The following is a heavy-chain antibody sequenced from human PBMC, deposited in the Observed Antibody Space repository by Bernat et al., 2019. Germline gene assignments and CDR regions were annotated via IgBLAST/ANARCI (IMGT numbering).Heavy chain of an antibody. Sequence: EVQLVESGGGSVQPGGSLRVSCVASGFTVSSYSMNWFRQAPGKGLECISYISSSSSTIYYADSVKGRFTISRDNANNSLCLQMNGLRDEETAVYYCARAAGDGRHSFDYWGQGNLVTVSS. D-gene: IGHD1-26*01. J-gene: IGHJ4*02. CDR2: ISSSSSTI. CDR1: GFTVSSYS. V-gene: IGHV3-48*02. CDR3: ARAAGDGRHSFDY.